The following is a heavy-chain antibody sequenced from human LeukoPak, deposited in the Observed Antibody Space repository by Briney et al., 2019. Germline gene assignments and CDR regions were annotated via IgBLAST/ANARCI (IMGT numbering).Heavy chain of an antibody. Sequence: ASVKVSCKASGYTFTSYDINWVRQATGQGLEWMGWMNPNSGNTGYAQKFQGRVTMTRNTSISTAYMELSSLRSEDTAVYYCARGGAAAGTWDYWGQGTLVTVSS. D-gene: IGHD6-13*01. J-gene: IGHJ4*02. V-gene: IGHV1-8*01. CDR2: MNPNSGNT. CDR3: ARGGAAAGTWDY. CDR1: GYTFTSYD.